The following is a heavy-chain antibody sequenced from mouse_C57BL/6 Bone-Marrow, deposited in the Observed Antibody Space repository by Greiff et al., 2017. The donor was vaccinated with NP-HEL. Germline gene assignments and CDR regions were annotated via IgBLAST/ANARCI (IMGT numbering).Heavy chain of an antibody. Sequence: VQRVESGAELVKPGASVKLSCKASGYTFTSYWMQWVKQRPGQCLEWIGEIDPSDSDTNYNQKFKGKATLTVDTSSSTAYMQLSSLTSEDSAVYYCAREDYYGSSPWFADWGQGTLVTVSA. CDR2: IDPSDSDT. CDR1: GYTFTSYW. J-gene: IGHJ3*01. D-gene: IGHD1-1*01. CDR3: AREDYYGSSPWFAD. V-gene: IGHV1-50*01.